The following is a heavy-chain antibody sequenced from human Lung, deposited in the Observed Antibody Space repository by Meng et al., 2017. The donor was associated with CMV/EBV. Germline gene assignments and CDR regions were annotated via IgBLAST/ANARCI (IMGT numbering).Heavy chain of an antibody. V-gene: IGHV4-39*01. J-gene: IGHJ4*02. CDR3: ARLYGLIH. CDR1: GDSLRTSSYY. CDR2: IYSSGNT. Sequence: SXTXSLTCTVSGDSLRTSSYYWGWIRQAPGKGPEWIGSIYSSGNTYFKPSLKSRVSLSIETSKNQFSLRLSSVTAADTGVYYCARLYGLIHWGQGFQVTVSS. D-gene: IGHD3-16*01.